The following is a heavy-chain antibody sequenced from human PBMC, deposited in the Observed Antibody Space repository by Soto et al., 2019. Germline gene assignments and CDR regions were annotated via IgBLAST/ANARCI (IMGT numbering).Heavy chain of an antibody. Sequence: PGESLKISWKGSGYGFPSYWIGWVRQMPGKGLEWMASIYPGDSDTRYSPSFQGQVTVSADKSISTAYLQYYSLKASDTAIYYCARAYSSGCPPCAMDVWGQGTTVTVSS. CDR3: ARAYSSGCPPCAMDV. V-gene: IGHV5-51*01. J-gene: IGHJ6*02. D-gene: IGHD6-19*01. CDR1: GYGFPSYW. CDR2: IYPGDSDT.